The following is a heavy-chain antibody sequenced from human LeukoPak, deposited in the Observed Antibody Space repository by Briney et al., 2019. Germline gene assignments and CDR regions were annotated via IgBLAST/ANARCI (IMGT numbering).Heavy chain of an antibody. D-gene: IGHD1-26*01. J-gene: IGHJ4*02. CDR3: AKDLLGATSY. CDR1: GFIFSNDG. Sequence: PGGSLRLSCAASGFIFSNDGIHWVRQAPGKGLEWVAFIRNDGINKYYADSVKGRFTISRDNYKNTLYLQMNSLRGEDTALYYCAKDLLGATSYWGQGTLVTVSS. V-gene: IGHV3-30*02. CDR2: IRNDGINK.